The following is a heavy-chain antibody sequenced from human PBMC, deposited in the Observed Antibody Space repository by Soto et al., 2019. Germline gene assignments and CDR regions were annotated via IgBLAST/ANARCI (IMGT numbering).Heavy chain of an antibody. V-gene: IGHV3-48*01. Sequence: PGESLRLSCAASGFTFSSYSMNWVRQAPGKGLEWVSYISSSSTIYYADSVKGRFTISRDNAKNSLYLQMNSLRAEDTAVYYCARGVAAAYYFDYWGQGT. D-gene: IGHD6-13*01. CDR1: GFTFSSYS. J-gene: IGHJ4*02. CDR2: ISSSSTI. CDR3: ARGVAAAYYFDY.